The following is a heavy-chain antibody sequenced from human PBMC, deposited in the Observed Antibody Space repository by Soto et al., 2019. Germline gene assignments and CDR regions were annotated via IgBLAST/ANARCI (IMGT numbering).Heavy chain of an antibody. Sequence: GGSLRLSCAASGITFSNAWINWVRQAPGKGLEWVGRIKSKTDGGTTDFAAPVKGRFAISRDDSKNMVYLQMNSLKTEDTGIYYCTTESYSTMIVVRFDDWGHGTLVTVSS. J-gene: IGHJ4*01. V-gene: IGHV3-15*07. CDR2: IKSKTDGGTT. CDR3: TTESYSTMIVVRFDD. D-gene: IGHD3-22*01. CDR1: GITFSNAW.